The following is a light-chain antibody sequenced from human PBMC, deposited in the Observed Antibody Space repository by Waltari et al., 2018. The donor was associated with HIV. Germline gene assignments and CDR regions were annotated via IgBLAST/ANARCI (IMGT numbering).Light chain of an antibody. CDR2: RSN. CDR1: SSNIGSNY. Sequence: QSVLTQPPSASGTPGQRVAISCSGSSSNIGSNYVYWYQQLPGTAPKVLFYRSNQRPSGFPDRFSGSKSGTSASLAISALRSEDEADYYCATWDDSLSGPVFGGGTKLTVL. V-gene: IGLV1-47*01. J-gene: IGLJ3*02. CDR3: ATWDDSLSGPV.